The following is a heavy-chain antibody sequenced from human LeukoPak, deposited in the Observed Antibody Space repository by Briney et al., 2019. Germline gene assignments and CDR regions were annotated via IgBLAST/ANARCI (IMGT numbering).Heavy chain of an antibody. CDR3: ARAWIMVTSHLDF. V-gene: IGHV1-18*01. J-gene: IGHJ4*02. D-gene: IGHD2-21*02. CDR1: GYTFTGYG. Sequence: GASVKVSCKASGYTFTGYGISWVRQAPGQGLEWMGWISAYNGNTNYAQKLQGRVTMTTDTSTSTAYMELRSLRSDDTAMYYCARAWIMVTSHLDFWGQGTLVTVSS. CDR2: ISAYNGNT.